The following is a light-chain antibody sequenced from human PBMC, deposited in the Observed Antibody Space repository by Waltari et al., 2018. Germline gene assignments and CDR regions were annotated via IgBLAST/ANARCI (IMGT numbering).Light chain of an antibody. CDR2: SSY. J-gene: IGLJ3*02. V-gene: IGLV1-47*02. CDR1: SSNIGTNY. CDR3: AAWDDSLSGWV. Sequence: QSVLTQPHSASGTPGQRVPISCSGSSSNIGTNYIYWYQQLPATAPKLLIYSSYQLPSVVPGRFSGSKSGIAASMASSGLLSEDESDYYCAAWDDSLSGWVFGGGTKLTVL.